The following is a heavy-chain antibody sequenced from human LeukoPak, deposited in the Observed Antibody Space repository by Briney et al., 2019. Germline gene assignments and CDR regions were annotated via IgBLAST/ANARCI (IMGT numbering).Heavy chain of an antibody. CDR3: ARVQPGRGFMTTVTTGSDAFDI. V-gene: IGHV1-69*04. CDR1: GGTFSSYA. J-gene: IGHJ3*02. D-gene: IGHD4-17*01. Sequence: SVKVSCKASGGTFSSYAISWVRRAPGQGLEWMGRIIPILGIANYAQKFQGRVTITADKSTSTAYMELSSLRSEDTAVYYCARVQPGRGFMTTVTTGSDAFDIWGQGTMVTVSS. CDR2: IIPILGIA.